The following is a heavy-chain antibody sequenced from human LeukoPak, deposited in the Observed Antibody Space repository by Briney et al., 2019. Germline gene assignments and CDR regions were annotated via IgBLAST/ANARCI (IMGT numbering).Heavy chain of an antibody. Sequence: SGGSLRLSCVASGFSFSSYWMNWVRQAPGKELEWVANIKQDGSEKYYVDSVKGRFTIPRDNAKNSLYLQMNSLRAEDTAVYYCARDGWYNAFDIWGQGTMVTVSS. CDR2: IKQDGSEK. CDR1: GFSFSSYW. J-gene: IGHJ3*02. CDR3: ARDGWYNAFDI. V-gene: IGHV3-7*01. D-gene: IGHD6-19*01.